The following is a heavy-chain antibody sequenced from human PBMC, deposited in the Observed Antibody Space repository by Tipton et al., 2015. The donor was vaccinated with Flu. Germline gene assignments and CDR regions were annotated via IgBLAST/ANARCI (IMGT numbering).Heavy chain of an antibody. D-gene: IGHD2-2*01. V-gene: IGHV4-59*02. Sequence: LRLSCTVSGGFVSSYYWNWIRQPPGKGLEWIGYIYNNQYTEYNPSLKSRVTVSVDPSMSQFSLRLTSVTAADTAVYYCARDPSLGMPDYFDYWGQGILVTASS. J-gene: IGHJ4*02. CDR1: GGFVSSYY. CDR2: IYNNQYT. CDR3: ARDPSLGMPDYFDY.